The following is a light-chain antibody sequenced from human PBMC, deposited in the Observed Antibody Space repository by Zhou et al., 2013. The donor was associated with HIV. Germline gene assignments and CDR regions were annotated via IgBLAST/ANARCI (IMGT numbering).Light chain of an antibody. J-gene: IGKJ1*01. V-gene: IGKV3-11*01. CDR1: QSVSSY. Sequence: IVLTQSPVTLSLSPGEGVTLSCRASQSVSSYLAWYQQKPGQAPRLLIYDASNRATGIPARFSGSESGTDFTLTITSLESEDFALYFCQQYHDWPRTFGQGTKV. CDR3: QQYHDWPRT. CDR2: DAS.